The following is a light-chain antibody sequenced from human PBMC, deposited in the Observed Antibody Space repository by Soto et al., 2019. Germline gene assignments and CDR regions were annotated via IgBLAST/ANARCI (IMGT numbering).Light chain of an antibody. CDR2: ATS. Sequence: DIQMTQAPSSLSASVGDRVTITCRASQSISKYLSWFQQKPGKAPKLLIYATSSLQSGVPSRFSGSGSGTDFTLTISSLQPEDFATYYCQQSDSTPPWKFGQGTKVEIK. CDR3: QQSDSTPPWK. J-gene: IGKJ1*01. CDR1: QSISKY. V-gene: IGKV1-39*01.